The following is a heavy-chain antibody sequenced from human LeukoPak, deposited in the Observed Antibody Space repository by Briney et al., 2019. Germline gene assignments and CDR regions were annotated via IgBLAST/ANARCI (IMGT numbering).Heavy chain of an antibody. J-gene: IGHJ4*02. CDR3: AREDGGNSPQFDY. Sequence: GSLRLSCVASGFSFGSNWMSWVRQAPGKGLEWVANIKQDGSEKNYVDSVKGRFTISRDNAKNSLYLQMNSLRAEDTAVYYCAREDGGNSPQFDYWGQGTLVTVSS. D-gene: IGHD4-23*01. CDR1: GFSFGSNW. V-gene: IGHV3-7*03. CDR2: IKQDGSEK.